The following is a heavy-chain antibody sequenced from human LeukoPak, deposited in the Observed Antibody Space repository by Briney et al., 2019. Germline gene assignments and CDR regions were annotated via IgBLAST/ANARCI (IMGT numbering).Heavy chain of an antibody. J-gene: IGHJ5*02. Sequence: ASVKVSCKASGYTFTSYDINWVRQATGQGLEWMGWMNPNSGNTGYAQKFQGRVTMTRNTSISTAYMELSSLRSEDTAVYYCARDSYCSGGSCYRQGYSWFDPWGQGTLVTVSS. V-gene: IGHV1-8*01. CDR2: MNPNSGNT. CDR3: ARDSYCSGGSCYRQGYSWFDP. CDR1: GYTFTSYD. D-gene: IGHD2-15*01.